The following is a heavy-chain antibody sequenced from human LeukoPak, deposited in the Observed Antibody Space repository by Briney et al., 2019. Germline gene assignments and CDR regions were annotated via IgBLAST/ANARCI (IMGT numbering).Heavy chain of an antibody. CDR2: INPNSVGT. J-gene: IGHJ4*02. Sequence: GASVKVSCKASGYTFTGYYMHWVRQAPGQGLELMGWINPNSVGTNYAQKFQGRVTMTRDTSISTAYMELSRLRSDDTAVYYCASDGIAAAGHDYWGQGTLVTVSS. V-gene: IGHV1-2*02. CDR1: GYTFTGYY. D-gene: IGHD6-13*01. CDR3: ASDGIAAAGHDY.